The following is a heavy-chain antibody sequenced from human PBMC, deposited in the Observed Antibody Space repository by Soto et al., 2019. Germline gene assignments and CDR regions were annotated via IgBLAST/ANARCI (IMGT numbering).Heavy chain of an antibody. V-gene: IGHV1-69*13. D-gene: IGHD3-10*01. Sequence: SVKVSCKASGGTFSSYAISWVRQAPGQGLEWMGGIIPIFGTANYAQKFQGRVTITADESKSTLYLQMNSLRAEDTAVYYCAKDHGTYGPNWIDSWGQGTLVTVSS. CDR1: GGTFSSYA. CDR2: IIPIFGTA. CDR3: AKDHGTYGPNWIDS. J-gene: IGHJ5*01.